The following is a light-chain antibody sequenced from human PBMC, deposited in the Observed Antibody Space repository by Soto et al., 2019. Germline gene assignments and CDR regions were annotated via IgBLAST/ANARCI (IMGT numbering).Light chain of an antibody. Sequence: EIALTQSPGTPSLSPGERATLSCKASQSVSSSYLAWYQQKPGQAPRLLIYGASSRATGIPDRFSGSGSGTDFTLTISRLEPEDFAVYYCQQYGSSPSTFGQGTKLEIK. V-gene: IGKV3-20*01. CDR2: GAS. CDR3: QQYGSSPST. J-gene: IGKJ2*02. CDR1: QSVSSSY.